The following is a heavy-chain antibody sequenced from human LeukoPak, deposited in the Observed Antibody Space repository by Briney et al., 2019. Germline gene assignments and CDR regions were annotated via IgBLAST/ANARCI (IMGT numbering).Heavy chain of an antibody. D-gene: IGHD2-21*02. J-gene: IGHJ4*02. CDR3: ARDSLAYCGGDCYSFPGDY. Sequence: HPGGSLRLSCAASGFTFSSYAMHWVRQAPDKGLEWVAVISYDGSNKYYADSVKGRFTISRDNSKNTLYLQMNSLRAEDTAVYYCARDSLAYCGGDCYSFPGDYWGQGTLVTVSS. V-gene: IGHV3-30-3*01. CDR2: ISYDGSNK. CDR1: GFTFSSYA.